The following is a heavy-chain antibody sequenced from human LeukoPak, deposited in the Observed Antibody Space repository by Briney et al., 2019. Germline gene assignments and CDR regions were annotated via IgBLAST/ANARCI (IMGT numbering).Heavy chain of an antibody. V-gene: IGHV4-34*01. J-gene: IGHJ5*02. CDR2: INHSGST. CDR1: GGSFSGYY. CDR3: ARDEGSGRFDWFDP. Sequence: SETLSPTCAVYGGSFSGYYWSWIRQPPGKGLEWIGEINHSGSTNYNPSLKSRVTMSVDTSKNQFSLKLSSVTAADTAVYYCARDEGSGRFDWFDPWGQGTLVTVSS. D-gene: IGHD3-10*01.